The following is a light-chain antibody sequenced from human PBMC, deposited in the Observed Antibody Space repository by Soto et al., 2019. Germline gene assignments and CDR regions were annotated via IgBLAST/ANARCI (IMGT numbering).Light chain of an antibody. V-gene: IGLV4-69*01. J-gene: IGLJ3*02. CDR2: LNSDGSH. CDR1: SGHSNYA. CDR3: QTWATGIRV. Sequence: QSVLTQSPSASASLGASVKLTCTLSSGHSNYAIAWHQQQPEKGPRYLMNLNSDGSHTKGDGIPDCFSGSSSGAERYLTISSLQSEDEADYYCQTWATGIRVFGGGTKVTVL.